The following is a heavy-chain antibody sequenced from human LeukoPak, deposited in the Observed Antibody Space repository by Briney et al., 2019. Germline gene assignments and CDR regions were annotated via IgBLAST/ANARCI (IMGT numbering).Heavy chain of an antibody. CDR2: INHSGST. Sequence: PSETLSLTCAVYGGSFSGYYWSWIRQPPGKGLEWIGEINHSGSTNYNPSLKSRVTISVDTSKNQFSLKLSSVTAADTAVYYCARDWGSYYYYMDVWGKGTTVTVSS. CDR1: GGSFSGYY. V-gene: IGHV4-34*01. CDR3: ARDWGSYYYYMDV. J-gene: IGHJ6*03. D-gene: IGHD3-16*01.